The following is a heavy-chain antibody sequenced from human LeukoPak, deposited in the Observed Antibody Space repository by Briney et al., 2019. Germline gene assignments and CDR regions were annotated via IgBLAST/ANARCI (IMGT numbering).Heavy chain of an antibody. Sequence: SETLSLTCTVSGGSISSYYWSWIRQPPGKGLEWIGYIYYSGSTNYNPSLKSRVTISVDTSKNQFSLKLSSVTAADTALYYCARVSLGASEYFDYWGQGTLVTVSS. J-gene: IGHJ4*02. V-gene: IGHV4-59*01. CDR3: ARVSLGASEYFDY. D-gene: IGHD1-26*01. CDR2: IYYSGST. CDR1: GGSISSYY.